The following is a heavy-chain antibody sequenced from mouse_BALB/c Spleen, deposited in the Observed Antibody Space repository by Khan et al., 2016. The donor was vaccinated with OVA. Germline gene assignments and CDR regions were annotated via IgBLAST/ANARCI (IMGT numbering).Heavy chain of an antibody. D-gene: IGHD2-10*01. J-gene: IGHJ2*01. Sequence: EVKLQESGPSLVKPSQTLSLTCSVTGDSITSGYWNWIRKFPGNKVEYMGYISYSGNTYYNPSLKSRISITRDTSKNQHYLQLNSVTTEDTATYYCAGTAYYVHYYFDDWGLGTTLTVSS. CDR1: GDSITSGY. CDR2: ISYSGNT. V-gene: IGHV3-8*02. CDR3: AGTAYYVHYYFDD.